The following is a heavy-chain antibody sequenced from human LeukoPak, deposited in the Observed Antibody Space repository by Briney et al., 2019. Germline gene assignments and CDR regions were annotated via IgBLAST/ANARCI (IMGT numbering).Heavy chain of an antibody. Sequence: GGSLRLSCSTSGFIFSNFVMHWVRQAPGKGLVWVARIPTDEASTNYAESVLGRFTISRDNAKSTLYLQMNDLRAEDTAIYYCARDHYFKIDYWGQGTLVTVS. J-gene: IGHJ4*02. D-gene: IGHD3-10*01. CDR3: ARDHYFKIDY. CDR2: IPTDEAST. V-gene: IGHV3-74*01. CDR1: GFIFSNFV.